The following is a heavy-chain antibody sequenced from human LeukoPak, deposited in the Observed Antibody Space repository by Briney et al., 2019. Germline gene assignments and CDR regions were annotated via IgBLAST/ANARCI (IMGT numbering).Heavy chain of an antibody. CDR1: GFTFSAYT. CDR3: AKDLFYYDKGGFDY. D-gene: IGHD3-22*01. CDR2: ISYDGSNK. J-gene: IGHJ4*02. Sequence: PGGSLRLSCAASGFTFSAYTMHWVRQAPDKGLEWVAFISYDGSNKFYGDSVKGRFTISRDNSKNTLYLQMNSLRTEDTAVYYCAKDLFYYDKGGFDYWGQGTLVTVSS. V-gene: IGHV3-30*18.